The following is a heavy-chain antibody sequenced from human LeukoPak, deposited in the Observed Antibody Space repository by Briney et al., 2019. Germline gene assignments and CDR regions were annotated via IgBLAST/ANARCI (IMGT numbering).Heavy chain of an antibody. D-gene: IGHD6-19*01. CDR1: GGTFSSYA. J-gene: IGHJ4*02. Sequence: GASVKVSCKASGGTFSSYAISWVRQAPGQGLEWMGGIIPIFGTAIYAQKFQGRVTMTEDTSTDTAYMELSSLRSEDTAVYYCATDLKIAVAGTSFDYWGQGTLVTVSS. CDR2: IIPIFGTA. V-gene: IGHV1-69*06. CDR3: ATDLKIAVAGTSFDY.